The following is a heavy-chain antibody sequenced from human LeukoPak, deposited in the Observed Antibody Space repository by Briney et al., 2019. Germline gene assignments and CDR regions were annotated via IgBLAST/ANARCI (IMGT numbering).Heavy chain of an antibody. D-gene: IGHD7-27*01. V-gene: IGHV3-33*01. CDR2: IWYDGGNE. J-gene: IGHJ4*02. CDR3: ARDIEEGRGDLRLGFDS. CDR1: GFTFSSYG. Sequence: PGRSLRLSCAASGFTFSSYGIHWVRQAPGKGLEWVALIWYDGGNEYYADSVKGRFTISRDDSKNTLYLQMNSLTAEDTAVYYCARDIEEGRGDLRLGFDSWGQGTLVTVSS.